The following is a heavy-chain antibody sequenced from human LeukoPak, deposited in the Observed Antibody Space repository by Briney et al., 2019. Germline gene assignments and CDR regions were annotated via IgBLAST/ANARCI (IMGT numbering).Heavy chain of an antibody. CDR1: GFIFSSYA. Sequence: GGSLRLSCAASGFIFSSYAMHWVRQAPGKGLEWVAVISDDGSNKYYADSVKGRFTISRDNSKNTLYLQMNSLRAEDTAVYYCAKDNRDYYIDYWGQGTLVTVSS. V-gene: IGHV3-30-3*01. CDR3: AKDNRDYYIDY. D-gene: IGHD3-10*01. CDR2: ISDDGSNK. J-gene: IGHJ4*02.